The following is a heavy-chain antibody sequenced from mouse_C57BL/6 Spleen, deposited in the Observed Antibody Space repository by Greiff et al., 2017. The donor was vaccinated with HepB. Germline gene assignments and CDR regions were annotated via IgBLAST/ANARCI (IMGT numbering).Heavy chain of an antibody. Sequence: EVKLVESGGGLVKPGGSLKLSCAAAGFTFSDYGMHWVRQAPEKGLEWVAYISSGSSTIYYADTVKGRFTISRDNAKNTLFLQMTSLRSEDTAMYYCASPVPLILRSSFAYWGKGTLVTGAA. V-gene: IGHV5-17*01. CDR2: ISSGSSTI. CDR1: GFTFSDYG. D-gene: IGHD1-2*01. CDR3: ASPVPLILRSSFAY. J-gene: IGHJ3*01.